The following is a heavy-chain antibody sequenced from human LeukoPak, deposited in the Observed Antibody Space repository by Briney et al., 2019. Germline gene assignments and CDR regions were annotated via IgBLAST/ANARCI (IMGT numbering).Heavy chain of an antibody. Sequence: GESLKISCKGSGYSFTSYWIGWVRQMPGKGLEWMGIIYPGDSDTRYSPSFQGQVTISADKSISTAYLQWSSLKASDTAMYYCARPFRHKYSGYYFDYWGQGTLVTVSS. CDR2: IYPGDSDT. D-gene: IGHD5-12*01. CDR1: GYSFTSYW. J-gene: IGHJ4*02. CDR3: ARPFRHKYSGYYFDY. V-gene: IGHV5-51*01.